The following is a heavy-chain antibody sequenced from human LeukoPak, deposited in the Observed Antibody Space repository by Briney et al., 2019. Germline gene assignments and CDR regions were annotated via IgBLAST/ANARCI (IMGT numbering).Heavy chain of an antibody. Sequence: PGGSLRLSCAASGVAFASFWMTWVRQAPGKGLEWVANIKHDGSERYYVDSVKGRFTISRDNAKNSLYLQMNSPRAEDTAVYYCARGNYNFDYWGQGTLVTVSS. D-gene: IGHD1-7*01. V-gene: IGHV3-7*01. CDR3: ARGNYNFDY. J-gene: IGHJ4*02. CDR1: GVAFASFW. CDR2: IKHDGSER.